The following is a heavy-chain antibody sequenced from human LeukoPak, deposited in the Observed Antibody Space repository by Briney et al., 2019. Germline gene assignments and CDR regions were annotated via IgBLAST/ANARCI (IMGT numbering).Heavy chain of an antibody. CDR3: AKDQMSDPIHSSGCFDY. CDR2: ISGSGGRT. J-gene: IGHJ4*02. Sequence: GGSLRLSCAASGFTVGSNYMSWVRQAPGKGLEWVSGISGSGGRTYYADSVRGRFTISRDNSKNTLYLQMNSLRAEDTAVYYCAKDQMSDPIHSSGCFDYWGQRTLVTVSS. CDR1: GFTVGSNY. V-gene: IGHV3-23*01. D-gene: IGHD6-19*01.